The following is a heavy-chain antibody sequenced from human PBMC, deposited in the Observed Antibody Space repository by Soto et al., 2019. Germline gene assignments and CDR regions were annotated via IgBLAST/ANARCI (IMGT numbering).Heavy chain of an antibody. V-gene: IGHV3-74*01. CDR2: IRGDGGYT. D-gene: IGHD4-17*01. CDR1: GFTFSSYW. J-gene: IGHJ4*02. CDR3: GRDHYGFNSIDY. Sequence: GGSLRLSCAASGFTFSSYWMHWVRQAPGKGLVHVSRIRGDGGYTDHAESVKGRFTISRDNAKNTLHLQMNSLRVEDTAVYYCGRDHYGFNSIDYWGQGTLVTVSS.